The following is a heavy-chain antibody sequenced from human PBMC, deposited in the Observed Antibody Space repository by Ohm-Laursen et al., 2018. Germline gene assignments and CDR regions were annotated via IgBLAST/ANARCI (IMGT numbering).Heavy chain of an antibody. D-gene: IGHD3-16*01. J-gene: IGHJ1*01. CDR1: GFTFRNSW. Sequence: SLRLSCAASGFTFRNSWMTWVRQSPGKGLEWVANIKGDGTETYYVDSVRGRFTISRDNPKNSLFLQLSNVRAEDTAVYYCAMGLGYFPSWGQGTLVIVSS. CDR3: AMGLGYFPS. CDR2: IKGDGTET. V-gene: IGHV3-7*01.